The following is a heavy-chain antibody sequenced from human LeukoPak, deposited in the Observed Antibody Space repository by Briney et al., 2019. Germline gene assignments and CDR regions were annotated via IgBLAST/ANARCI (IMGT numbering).Heavy chain of an antibody. CDR2: IYYSGST. V-gene: IGHV4-59*08. D-gene: IGHD6-19*01. CDR1: GGSISSYY. J-gene: IGHJ4*02. CDR3: ARIMAGLFDY. Sequence: PSETLSLTCTVSGGSISSYYWSWIRQPPGKGLEWIGYIYYSGSTNYNPSLKSRVTISVDTSKNQFSLKLSSVTAADTAVYYCARIMAGLFDYWGQGTLVTVSS.